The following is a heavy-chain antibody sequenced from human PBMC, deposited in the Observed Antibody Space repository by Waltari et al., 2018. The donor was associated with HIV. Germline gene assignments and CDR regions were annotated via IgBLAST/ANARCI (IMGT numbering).Heavy chain of an antibody. J-gene: IGHJ4*02. CDR1: GFTFSSYA. CDR2: SFGDGGST. Sequence: EVQLLESGGGLVQPGGSLRLSCAGSGFTFSSYAMTWVRQAPGRGREWVSASFGDGGSTFYADSVKGRFTISRDNSKNTLYLQMNSLRAEDTAVYYCAKGTLNPLTTDYWGQGTLVTVSS. CDR3: AKGTLNPLTTDY. D-gene: IGHD4-17*01. V-gene: IGHV3-23*01.